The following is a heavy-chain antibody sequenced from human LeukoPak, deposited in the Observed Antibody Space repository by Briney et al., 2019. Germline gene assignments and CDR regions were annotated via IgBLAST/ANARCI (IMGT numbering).Heavy chain of an antibody. J-gene: IGHJ4*02. D-gene: IGHD6-19*01. CDR1: GFTFSSYP. CDR3: ARASIAVAGIRLDY. V-gene: IGHV3-30-3*01. Sequence: GGSLRLSCAASGFTFSSYPLHWVRQAPGKGLEWVALISYDGSNKYYAASVKGRFTISRDNSKNTLYLQMNSLRAEDTAVYYCARASIAVAGIRLDYWGQGTLVTVSS. CDR2: ISYDGSNK.